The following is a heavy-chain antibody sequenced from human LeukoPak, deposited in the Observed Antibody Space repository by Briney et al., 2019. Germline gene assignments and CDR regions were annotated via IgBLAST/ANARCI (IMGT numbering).Heavy chain of an antibody. J-gene: IGHJ6*04. V-gene: IGHV3-48*01. Sequence: PGGSLRLSCAASGFIFRSYSMNWVRQAPGKGLEWVAFISTSSDTISYSDSVKGRFTISRDNAENSLYLQMNSLRAEDTAVYYCAELGITMIGGVWGKGTTVTISS. CDR2: ISTSSDTI. CDR3: AELGITMIGGV. CDR1: GFIFRSYS. D-gene: IGHD3-10*02.